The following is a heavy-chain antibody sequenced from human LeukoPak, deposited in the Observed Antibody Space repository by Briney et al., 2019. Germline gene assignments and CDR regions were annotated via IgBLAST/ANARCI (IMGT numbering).Heavy chain of an antibody. CDR1: GGSISSYY. Sequence: SETLSLTCTVSGGSISSYYWSWTRQSPGKGLEWIGYVFYGGSTIYSPSLKSRVTISVDTSKNQISLKLTSVTAADTAVFYCARFAGYSSGWHDYWGQGALVTVSS. D-gene: IGHD6-19*01. CDR3: ARFAGYSSGWHDY. J-gene: IGHJ4*02. V-gene: IGHV4-59*01. CDR2: VFYGGST.